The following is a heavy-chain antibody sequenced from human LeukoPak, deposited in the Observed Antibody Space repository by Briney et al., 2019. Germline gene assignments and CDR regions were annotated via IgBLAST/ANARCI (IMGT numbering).Heavy chain of an antibody. CDR2: ISGRGGST. D-gene: IGHD2-15*01. CDR3: AKDERYCSGGSCYSTYFQH. CDR1: GFTFSSYE. Sequence: GGSLRLSCAASGFTFSSYEMNWVRQAPGKGLEWVSAISGRGGSTYYADSVKGRFTISRDNSKNTLYLQMNSLRAEDTAVYYCAKDERYCSGGSCYSTYFQHWGQGTLVTVSS. J-gene: IGHJ1*01. V-gene: IGHV3-23*01.